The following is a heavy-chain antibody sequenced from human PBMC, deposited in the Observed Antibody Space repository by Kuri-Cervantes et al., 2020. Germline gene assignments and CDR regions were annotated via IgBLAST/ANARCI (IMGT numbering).Heavy chain of an antibody. CDR1: GGTFSSYA. Sequence: SVTVPCKASGGTFSSYAISWVRQAPGQGLEWMGGIIPIFGTANYAQKFQGRVTITADESTSTAYMELSSLRSEDTAVYYCARDRGCSSTSCYDNWFDPWGQGALVTVSS. CDR3: ARDRGCSSTSCYDNWFDP. D-gene: IGHD2-2*01. J-gene: IGHJ5*02. CDR2: IIPIFGTA. V-gene: IGHV1-69*13.